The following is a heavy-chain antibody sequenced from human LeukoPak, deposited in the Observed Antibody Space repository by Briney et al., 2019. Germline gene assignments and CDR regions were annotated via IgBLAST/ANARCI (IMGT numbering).Heavy chain of an antibody. CDR1: GFTVSSNY. D-gene: IGHD3-3*01. CDR2: IYSGGST. Sequence: GGSLRLSCAASGFTVSSNYMSWVRQAPGKGLEWVSVIYSGGSTYYVDSVKGRFTISRDNSKNTLYLQMNSLRAEDTAVYYCARVCFLEWLFHCKVDYWGQGTLVTVSS. V-gene: IGHV3-53*01. CDR3: ARVCFLEWLFHCKVDY. J-gene: IGHJ4*02.